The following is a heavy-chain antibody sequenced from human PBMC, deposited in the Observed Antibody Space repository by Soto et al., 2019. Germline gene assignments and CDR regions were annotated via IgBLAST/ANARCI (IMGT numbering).Heavy chain of an antibody. CDR1: GGTFSSYA. CDR3: ARRAIVVVVAATQYYGMDV. D-gene: IGHD2-15*01. Sequence: QVQLVQSGAEVKKPGSSVKVSCKASGGTFSSYAISWVRQAPGQGLEWMGGIIPIFGTANYAQKFQGRVTITADESTSTAYMELSSLRSEDTAVYYCARRAIVVVVAATQYYGMDVWGQGTTVTVSS. V-gene: IGHV1-69*01. J-gene: IGHJ6*02. CDR2: IIPIFGTA.